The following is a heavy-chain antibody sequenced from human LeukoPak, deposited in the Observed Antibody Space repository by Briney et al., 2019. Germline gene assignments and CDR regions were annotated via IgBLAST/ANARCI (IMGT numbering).Heavy chain of an antibody. CDR3: AKYLSVKGPPYALEV. V-gene: IGHV3-48*01. CDR2: ISSSSSTI. CDR1: GFTFSTYS. J-gene: IGHJ6*02. D-gene: IGHD2/OR15-2a*01. Sequence: GGSLRLSCAASGFTFSTYSMNWVRQAPGKGLEWVSYISSSSSTIYYADSVKGRFTISRDNAKNSLYLQMNSLRVEDTAVYYCAKYLSVKGPPYALEVWGQGTTVTVSS.